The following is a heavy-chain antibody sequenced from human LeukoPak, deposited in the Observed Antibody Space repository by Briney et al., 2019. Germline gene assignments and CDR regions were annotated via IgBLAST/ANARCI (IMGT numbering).Heavy chain of an antibody. J-gene: IGHJ6*02. D-gene: IGHD3-10*01. CDR3: ARDIPSVRPRGDYGMDV. CDR2: INPNSGGT. Sequence: GASVKVSCKASGYTFTGYYMHWVRQAPGQGLEWMGWINPNSGGTNYAQKFQGWVTMTRDTSISTAYMELSRLRSDDTAVYYCARDIPSVRPRGDYGMDVWGQGTTVTVSS. CDR1: GYTFTGYY. V-gene: IGHV1-2*04.